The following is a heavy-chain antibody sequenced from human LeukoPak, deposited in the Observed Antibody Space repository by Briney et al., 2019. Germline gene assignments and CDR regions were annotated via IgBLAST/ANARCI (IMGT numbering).Heavy chain of an antibody. V-gene: IGHV1-69*04. CDR2: IIPILGIA. CDR3: ARGSPSSAWYWYVEY. D-gene: IGHD3-22*01. J-gene: IGHJ4*02. CDR1: GGTFSSYA. Sequence: GASVKVSCKASGGTFSSYAISWVRQAPGQGLEWMGRIIPILGIANYAQKFQGRVTITADKSTSTVYMELSSLRSEDTAVYYCARGSPSSAWYWYVEYWGQGTLVSVSS.